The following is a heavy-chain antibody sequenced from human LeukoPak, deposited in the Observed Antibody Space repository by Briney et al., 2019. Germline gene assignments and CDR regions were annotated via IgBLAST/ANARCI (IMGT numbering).Heavy chain of an antibody. CDR3: LIFPGR. D-gene: IGHD3-3*01. CDR2: IKSRADGGTT. CDR1: GFSVINAW. J-gene: IGHJ4*02. V-gene: IGHV3-15*05. Sequence: GGSLRLSCAASGFSVINAWMSWVRQAPGQGLEWVGRIKSRADGGTTGYAAPVEGRFSISRDDSENTLYLQSNSLQIDDTALYYCLIFPGRWGQGTLVTVSS.